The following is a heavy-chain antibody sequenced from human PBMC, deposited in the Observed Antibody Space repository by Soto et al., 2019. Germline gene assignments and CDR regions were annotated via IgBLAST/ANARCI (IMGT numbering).Heavy chain of an antibody. CDR2: VIPILGTA. J-gene: IGHJ4*02. CDR3: ARLGHPGH. Sequence: QVQLVQSGAEVKKPGSSVKVSCTASGGSLRNSVISWVRQAPAQRLEWMGGVIPILGTANYAQKFQGRVTMSADEATSTAYMDLSSLSTDDTAVYYCARLGHPGHWGPGTLVIVSS. CDR1: GGSLRNSV. V-gene: IGHV1-69*01.